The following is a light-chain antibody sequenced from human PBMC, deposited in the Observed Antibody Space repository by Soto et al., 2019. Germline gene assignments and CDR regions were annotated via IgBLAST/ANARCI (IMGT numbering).Light chain of an antibody. CDR3: QQYGSSPAIT. V-gene: IGKV3-20*01. CDR2: GAS. Sequence: IVMTQSPATLSVSPGERATLSCRASQSVSSNLAWYQQKPGQAPRLLIYGASSRATGIPDRFSGSGSGTDFTLTISRLEPEDFAVYYCQQYGSSPAITFGQGTRLEI. CDR1: QSVSSN. J-gene: IGKJ5*01.